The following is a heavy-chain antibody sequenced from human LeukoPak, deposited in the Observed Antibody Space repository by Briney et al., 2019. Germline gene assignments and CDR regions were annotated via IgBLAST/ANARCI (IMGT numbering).Heavy chain of an antibody. Sequence: SETLSLTCTVSGGSISSSSYYWGWIRQPPGKGLEWIGSIYYSGSTYYNPSLKSRVTISVDTSKNQFSPKLSSVTAADTAVYYCARHNSGQLAVVFTRLDYWGQGTLVTVSS. D-gene: IGHD6-6*01. CDR2: IYYSGST. V-gene: IGHV4-39*01. CDR1: GGSISSSSYY. J-gene: IGHJ4*02. CDR3: ARHNSGQLAVVFTRLDY.